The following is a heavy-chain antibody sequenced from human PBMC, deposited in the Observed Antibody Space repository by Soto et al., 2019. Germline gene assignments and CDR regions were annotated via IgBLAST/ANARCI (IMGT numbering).Heavy chain of an antibody. CDR1: GGSTSSDNY. Sequence: SETLSLTCTVSGGSTSSDNYWGWIRQPPGKGLEWIGHIYYSGNTDYNTSLRSRLAISIDTSKNQFSLKLSSVTAADTAVYFCAREGGESSDGLYYFDSWGQGSLVTVSS. CDR3: AREGGESSDGLYYFDS. V-gene: IGHV4-30-4*01. D-gene: IGHD3-16*01. CDR2: IYYSGNT. J-gene: IGHJ4*02.